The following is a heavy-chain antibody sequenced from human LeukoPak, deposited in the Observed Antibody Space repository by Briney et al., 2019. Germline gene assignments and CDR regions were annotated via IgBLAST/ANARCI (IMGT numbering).Heavy chain of an antibody. D-gene: IGHD3-10*01. CDR2: ISYDGSNK. CDR3: AREIGTGSYYNVYYYGMDV. Sequence: LPGGSLRLSCAASGFTFSSYAMHWVRQAPGKGLEWVAVISYDGSNKYYADSVKGRFTISRDNSKNTLYLQMNSLRAEDTVVYYCAREIGTGSYYNVYYYGMDVWGKGTTVTVSS. V-gene: IGHV3-30*04. J-gene: IGHJ6*04. CDR1: GFTFSSYA.